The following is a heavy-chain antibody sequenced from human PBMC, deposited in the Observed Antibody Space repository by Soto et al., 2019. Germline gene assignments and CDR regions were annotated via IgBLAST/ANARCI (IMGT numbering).Heavy chain of an antibody. CDR1: GFTFSRYA. Sequence: EVQLVESGGGLVQPGGSVRLSCAASGFTFSRYAMNWVRQAPGKGLEWVSFITSSSSTIYYADSVRGRFTISRDNAKNSLYLQMNSLRAEDTAIYYCARDLVVVPAAHSDYWGQGTLVTVSS. V-gene: IGHV3-48*01. J-gene: IGHJ4*02. D-gene: IGHD2-2*01. CDR2: ITSSSSTI. CDR3: ARDLVVVPAAHSDY.